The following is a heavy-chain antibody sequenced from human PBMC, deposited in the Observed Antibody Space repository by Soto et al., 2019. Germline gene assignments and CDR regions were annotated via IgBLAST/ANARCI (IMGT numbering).Heavy chain of an antibody. V-gene: IGHV4-30-2*01. CDR1: GGSISSGGYS. J-gene: IGHJ5*02. D-gene: IGHD2-2*01. CDR2: IYHSGST. Sequence: SETLSLTCAVSGGSISSGGYSWSWIRQPPGKGLEWIGYIYHSGSTYYNPSLKSRVTISVDRSKNQFSLKLSSVTAADTAVYYCDRGIYCSSTSCRLGFDPWGQGTLVTVS. CDR3: DRGIYCSSTSCRLGFDP.